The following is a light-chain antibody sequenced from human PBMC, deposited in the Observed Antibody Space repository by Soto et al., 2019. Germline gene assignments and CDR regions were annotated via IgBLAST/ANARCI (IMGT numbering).Light chain of an antibody. CDR1: QYIRNY. CDR3: QQSNNYPWT. J-gene: IGKJ1*01. Sequence: DIQMTQSPSTLSASVGDRVTITCRASQYIRNYLAWYQQKPGEAPKLLIYEEANLESGVPSRFSGSGTGTEFTLTVSSLQPDDFATYYCQQSNNYPWTFGQGTRVEI. CDR2: EEA. V-gene: IGKV1-5*03.